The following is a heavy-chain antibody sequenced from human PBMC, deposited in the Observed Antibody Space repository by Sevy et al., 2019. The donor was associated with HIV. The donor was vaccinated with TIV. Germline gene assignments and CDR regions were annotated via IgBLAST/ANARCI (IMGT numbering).Heavy chain of an antibody. CDR1: GYTFTSYG. D-gene: IGHD2-2*02. V-gene: IGHV1-18*01. CDR2: ISAYNGNT. CDR3: ARLGYCSSTSCYKGPDYYYDGMDV. Sequence: ASVKVPCKASGYTFTSYGISWVRQAPGQGLEWMGWISAYNGNTNFAQKLQGRVTMTTDTSTGTAYMELRSLRSDDTAVYYCARLGYCSSTSCYKGPDYYYDGMDVWGQGTTVTVSS. J-gene: IGHJ6*02.